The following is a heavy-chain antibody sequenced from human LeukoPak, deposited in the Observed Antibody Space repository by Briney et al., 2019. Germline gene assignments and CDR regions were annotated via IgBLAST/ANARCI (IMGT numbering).Heavy chain of an antibody. V-gene: IGHV4-4*07. J-gene: IGHJ6*03. CDR2: IYISGST. CDR1: GGSNSGYY. CDR3: ARETGGRFGELLGSYYYYYMDV. D-gene: IGHD3-10*01. Sequence: PSETLSLTCTVSGGSNSGYYWNWIRQPAGKGLEWIGRIYISGSTNYNPSLKSRVTISVDTSKNQFSLKLSSVTAADTAVYYCARETGGRFGELLGSYYYYYMDVWGKGTTVTVSS.